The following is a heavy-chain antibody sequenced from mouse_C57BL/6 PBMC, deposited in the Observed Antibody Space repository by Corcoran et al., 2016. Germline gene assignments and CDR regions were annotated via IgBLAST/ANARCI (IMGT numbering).Heavy chain of an antibody. D-gene: IGHD2-3*01. CDR2: INTYSGVP. CDR3: ARVYDGYFYFDY. J-gene: IGHJ2*01. CDR1: GYTFTTYG. V-gene: IGHV9-3*01. Sequence: QIQLVQSGPELKKPGETVKISCKASGYTFTTYGMSWVKQAPGKGLKWMGWINTYSGVPTYADDFKGRFAFSLETSASTAYLQINNLKNEDTATYFCARVYDGYFYFDYWGQGTTLTVSS.